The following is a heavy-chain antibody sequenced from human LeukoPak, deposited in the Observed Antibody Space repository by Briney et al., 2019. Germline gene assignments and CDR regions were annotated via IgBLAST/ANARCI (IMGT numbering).Heavy chain of an antibody. J-gene: IGHJ3*02. CDR3: AREYDSLLFDI. CDR2: IYSGGST. V-gene: IGHV3-53*01. CDR1: GFTVSSNY. Sequence: GGSLRLSCAASGFTVSSNYMSWVRQAPEKGLEWVSVIYSGGSTYYADSVKGRFTISRDNSKNTLYLQMNSLRAEDTAVYYCAREYDSLLFDIWGQGTMVTVSS. D-gene: IGHD3-22*01.